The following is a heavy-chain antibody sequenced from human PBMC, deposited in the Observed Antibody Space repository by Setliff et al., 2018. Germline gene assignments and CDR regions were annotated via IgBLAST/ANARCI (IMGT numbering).Heavy chain of an antibody. J-gene: IGHJ5*02. CDR1: GFTFSTYD. CDR3: ARGYCGDCYSYLGS. V-gene: IGHV3-48*01. D-gene: IGHD2-21*02. Sequence: GGSLRLSCAASGFTFSTYDMSWVRQAPGKGLEWVSYIGHNSRTIHYADSVKGRFTVSRDNAKNSLYLQMDSLRVEDTAVYYCARGYCGDCYSYLGSWGQGTLVTVSS. CDR2: IGHNSRTI.